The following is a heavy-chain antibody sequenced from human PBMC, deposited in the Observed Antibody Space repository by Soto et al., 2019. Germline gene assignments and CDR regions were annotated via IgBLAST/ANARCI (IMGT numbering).Heavy chain of an antibody. CDR2: IKSKTDGGTT. J-gene: IGHJ6*02. CDR1: GFTFTTAW. CDR3: TTEGSLVATRSYYYYYYGMDV. V-gene: IGHV3-15*07. D-gene: IGHD5-12*01. Sequence: GGSLRLSCAASGFTFTTAWINWVRQAPGKGLEWVGRIKSKTDGGTTDYAAPVKGRFTISRDDSKNTLYLQMNSLKTEDTAVYYCTTEGSLVATRSYYYYYYGMDVWGQGTTVTVSS.